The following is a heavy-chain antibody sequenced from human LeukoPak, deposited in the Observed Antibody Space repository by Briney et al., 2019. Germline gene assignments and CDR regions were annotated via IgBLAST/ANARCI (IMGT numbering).Heavy chain of an antibody. CDR2: ISSNGGGT. V-gene: IGHV3-64*01. D-gene: IGHD1-26*01. CDR1: GFTFSSYA. Sequence: PGGSLRLSCAASGFTFSSYAMHWVRQAPGKGLEHVSAISSNGGGTYYANSVKGRFTISGDNSKNTLYLQMGSLRVEDMAVYYCAREDGRWELHYWGQGTLVTVSS. CDR3: AREDGRWELHY. J-gene: IGHJ4*02.